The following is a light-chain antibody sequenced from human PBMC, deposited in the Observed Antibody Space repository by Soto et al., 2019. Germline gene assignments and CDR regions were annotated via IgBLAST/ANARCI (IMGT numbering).Light chain of an antibody. Sequence: DIVMTQSPDSLAVSLGERATINCKSSQSVLYSSNNKNYLAWYQQKPGQPPKLLIYWASTRESGVPDRFSASRSGTDFTLTFSSLQAADVAVYYWQQYYSTPWTFGQGTKVDI. V-gene: IGKV4-1*01. CDR2: WAS. CDR1: QSVLYSSNNKNY. CDR3: QQYYSTPWT. J-gene: IGKJ1*01.